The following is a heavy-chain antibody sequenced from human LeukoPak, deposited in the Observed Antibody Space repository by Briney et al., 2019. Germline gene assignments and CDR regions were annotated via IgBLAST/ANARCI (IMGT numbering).Heavy chain of an antibody. CDR3: ARVGSGSYFFDY. J-gene: IGHJ4*02. V-gene: IGHV4-59*01. D-gene: IGHD1-26*01. CDR1: GGSISSYY. Sequence: SSETLSLTCTVSGGSISSYYWSWIRQPPGKGLEWIGYIYYSGSTNYNPSLKSRVTISVDTSKNQFSLKLSSVTAADTAVYYCARVGSGSYFFDYWGQGTLVTVSS. CDR2: IYYSGST.